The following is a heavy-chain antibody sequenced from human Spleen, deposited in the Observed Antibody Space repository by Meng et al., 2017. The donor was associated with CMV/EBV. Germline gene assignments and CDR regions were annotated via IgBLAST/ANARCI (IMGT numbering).Heavy chain of an antibody. CDR3: ARDPTPFGVVIISWFDP. J-gene: IGHJ5*02. CDR2: INPSGGST. D-gene: IGHD3-3*01. Sequence: YTFTSYYMHWVRRALGQGLEWMGIINPSGGSTSYAQKFQGRVTMTRDTSTSTVYMKLSSLRSEDTAVYYCARDPTPFGVVIISWFDPWGQGTLVTVSS. V-gene: IGHV1-46*01. CDR1: YTFTSYY.